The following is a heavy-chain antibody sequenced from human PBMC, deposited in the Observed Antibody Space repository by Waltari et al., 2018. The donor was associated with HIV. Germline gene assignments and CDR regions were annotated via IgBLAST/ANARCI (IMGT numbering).Heavy chain of an antibody. CDR3: ARHGVVDGNDSYGMDV. J-gene: IGHJ6*02. CDR2: IYPGDSDT. V-gene: IGHV5-51*01. D-gene: IGHD2-15*01. Sequence: EFQLVQSGAEVNKPGESLTISCKGSGYNFAQYWIGWVRQMPGKGLEWMGIIYPGDSDTRYSPSFQGQVTFSADKSITTAYLQWSNLKASDTAMYYCARHGVVDGNDSYGMDVWGQGTTVTVSS. CDR1: GYNFAQYW.